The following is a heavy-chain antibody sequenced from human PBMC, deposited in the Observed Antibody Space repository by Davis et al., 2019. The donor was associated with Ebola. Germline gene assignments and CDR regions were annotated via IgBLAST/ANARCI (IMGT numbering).Heavy chain of an antibody. V-gene: IGHV1-46*01. CDR2: INPSGGST. CDR3: AGRTYNLFDY. CDR1: GYTFTSYY. Sequence: ASVKVSCKASGYTFTSYYMHWVRQAPGQGLEWMGIINPSGGSTSYAQKLQGRVTMTTDTSTSTAYMELRSLRSDDTAVYYCAGRTYNLFDYWGQGTLVTVSS. D-gene: IGHD1-1*01. J-gene: IGHJ4*02.